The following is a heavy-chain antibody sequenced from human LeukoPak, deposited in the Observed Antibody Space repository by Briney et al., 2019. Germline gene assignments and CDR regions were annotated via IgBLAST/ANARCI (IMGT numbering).Heavy chain of an antibody. V-gene: IGHV1-2*06. CDR3: ARGPGRDGYNLAY. CDR2: INPNSGGT. Sequence: GASVKVSCKASVYTFTGYYMHWVRQAPGQGLEWMGRINPNSGGTNYAQKFQGRVTMTRDTSISTAYMELGRLRSDDTAVYYCARGPGRDGYNLAYWGQGTLVTVSS. D-gene: IGHD5-24*01. J-gene: IGHJ4*02. CDR1: VYTFTGYY.